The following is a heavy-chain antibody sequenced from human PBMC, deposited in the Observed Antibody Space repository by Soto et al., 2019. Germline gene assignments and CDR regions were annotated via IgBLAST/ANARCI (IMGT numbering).Heavy chain of an antibody. CDR1: GGSISSGGYY. Sequence: PSETLSLTCTVSGGSISSGGYYWSWIRQHPGKGLARIGYIYYSGSTYYNPSLKSRVTISVDTSKNQFSLKLSSVTAADTAVYYCARDSATVQYSSSSGWFDPWGQGTLVTVSS. CDR2: IYYSGST. D-gene: IGHD6-6*01. J-gene: IGHJ5*02. CDR3: ARDSATVQYSSSSGWFDP. V-gene: IGHV4-31*03.